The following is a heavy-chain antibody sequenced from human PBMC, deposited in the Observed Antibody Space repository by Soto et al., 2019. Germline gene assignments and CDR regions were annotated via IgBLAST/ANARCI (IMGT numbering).Heavy chain of an antibody. CDR1: GASISSTSSNDY. CDR3: AKMVGATLVDY. V-gene: IGHV4-4*02. CDR2: LYHSGRT. Sequence: QVQLQESGPGLVKPSGTLSLTCTVSGASISSTSSNDYWSWVRQPPGKGLEWIGELYHSGRTNYTPALKTRVTMAVDKSENQCPLRLSSVTAADAAVYYCAKMVGATLVDYWGQGTLVTVSS. D-gene: IGHD1-26*01. J-gene: IGHJ4*02.